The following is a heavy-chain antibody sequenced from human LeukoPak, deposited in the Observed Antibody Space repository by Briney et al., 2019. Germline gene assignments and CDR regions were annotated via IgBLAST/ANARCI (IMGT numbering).Heavy chain of an antibody. D-gene: IGHD6-13*01. J-gene: IGHJ5*02. V-gene: IGHV4-34*01. CDR1: GGSFSGYY. CDR2: INHSGST. CDR3: ARGIAAAGPLNWFDP. Sequence: SETLSLTCAVYGGSFSGYYRSWIRQPPGKGLEWIGEINHSGSTNYNPSLKSRVTVSVDTSKNQFSLKLSSVTAADTAVYYCARGIAAAGPLNWFDPWGQGTLVTVSS.